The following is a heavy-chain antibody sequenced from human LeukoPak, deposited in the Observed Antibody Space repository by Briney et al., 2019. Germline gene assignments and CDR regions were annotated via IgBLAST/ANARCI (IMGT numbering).Heavy chain of an antibody. CDR1: GFIFSDYY. J-gene: IGHJ4*02. CDR2: IKQDGSEK. D-gene: IGHD3-22*01. Sequence: GGSLRLSCAASGFIFSDYYMSWIRQAPGKGLEWVANIKQDGSEKYYVDSVKGRFTISRDNAKNSLYLQMNSLRAEDTAVYYCARDSLADGFLYYYDSSGYPDYWGQGTLVTVSS. V-gene: IGHV3-7*01. CDR3: ARDSLADGFLYYYDSSGYPDY.